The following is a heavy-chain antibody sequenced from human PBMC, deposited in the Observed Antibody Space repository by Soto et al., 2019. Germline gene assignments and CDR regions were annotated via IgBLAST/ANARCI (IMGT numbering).Heavy chain of an antibody. D-gene: IGHD3-3*01. CDR1: GGSISSSNW. CDR2: IYHSGST. V-gene: IGHV4-4*02. J-gene: IGHJ5*02. CDR3: ARGVTIFGVVIRNWFDP. Sequence: SETLSLTCAVSGGSISSSNWWSWVRQPPGKGLEWIGEIYHSGSTNYNPSLKSRVTISVDKSKNQFSLKLSSVTAADTAVYYCARGVTIFGVVIRNWFDPWGQGTRVTVSS.